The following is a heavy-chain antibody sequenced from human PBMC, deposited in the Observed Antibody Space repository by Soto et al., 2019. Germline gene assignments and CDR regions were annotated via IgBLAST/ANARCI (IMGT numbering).Heavy chain of an antibody. CDR2: ISYDGSKK. J-gene: IGHJ6*02. CDR1: GFTFGSYG. CDR3: AKAIENYSTGYYKPFYYFGVDV. V-gene: IGHV3-30*18. D-gene: IGHD3-22*01. Sequence: GGSLRLSCAASGFTFGSYGMHWVRQAPGKGLEWVAGISYDGSKKYYGESVKGRFTISSDNSKNTLYLQMNSLRVEDTAVYYCAKAIENYSTGYYKPFYYFGVDVWGQGTTVTVSS.